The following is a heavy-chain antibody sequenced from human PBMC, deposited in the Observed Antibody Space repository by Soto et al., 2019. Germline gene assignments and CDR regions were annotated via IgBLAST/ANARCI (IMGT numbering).Heavy chain of an antibody. D-gene: IGHD6-19*01. V-gene: IGHV3-30*18. CDR2: ISHDGSNK. CDR3: AKRHIAVAGANDY. Sequence: QVQLAESGGSVVQPGRSLRLSCAASGFTFSSFGMLWVRQAPGKGLEWVALISHDGSNKYYADSVKGRFTISRDNSKNTLYLQMNSLRAEDTAVYYCAKRHIAVAGANDYWGQGTLVTVSS. CDR1: GFTFSSFG. J-gene: IGHJ4*02.